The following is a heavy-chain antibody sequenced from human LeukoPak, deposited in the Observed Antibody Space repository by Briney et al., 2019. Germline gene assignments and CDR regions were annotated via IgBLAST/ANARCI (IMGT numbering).Heavy chain of an antibody. Sequence: GGSLRLACAASGFTFSSYAMSWVRQAPGKGLEWVSAISGSGGSTYYADSVKGRFTISRDNSKNTLYLQMNSLRAEDTAVYYCAKLIVVVAAIGITGTTYFDYWGQGTLVTVSS. CDR1: GFTFSSYA. D-gene: IGHD2-15*01. CDR3: AKLIVVVAAIGITGTTYFDY. J-gene: IGHJ4*02. CDR2: ISGSGGST. V-gene: IGHV3-23*01.